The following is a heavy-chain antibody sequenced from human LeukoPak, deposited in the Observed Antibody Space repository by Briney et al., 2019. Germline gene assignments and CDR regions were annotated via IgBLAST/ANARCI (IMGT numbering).Heavy chain of an antibody. CDR3: ARMGGSSGSTSYYHGMDV. Sequence: GGSLRLSCEASEFTFSSYWMTWVRQAPGKGLGWVANIKQDGSDKYYVDSVKGRFTISRDNAKNSLYLQMNSLRAEDTAVYFCARMGGSSGSTSYYHGMDVWGLGTTVTVSS. CDR1: EFTFSSYW. V-gene: IGHV3-7*01. CDR2: IKQDGSDK. D-gene: IGHD6-19*01. J-gene: IGHJ6*02.